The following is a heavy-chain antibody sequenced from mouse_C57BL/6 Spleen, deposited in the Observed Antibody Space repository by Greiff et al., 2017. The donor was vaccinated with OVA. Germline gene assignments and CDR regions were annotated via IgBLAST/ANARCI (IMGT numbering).Heavy chain of an antibody. Sequence: QVQLQQSGAELVRPGASVTLSCKASGYTFTDYEMHWVKQTPVHGLEWIGAIDPETGGTAYNQKFKGKAILTADKSSSTAYMELRRLTSEDAAVYYCTRYSNYAMDYWGQGTSVTVSS. CDR3: TRYSNYAMDY. J-gene: IGHJ4*01. D-gene: IGHD2-5*01. CDR1: GYTFTDYE. V-gene: IGHV1-15*01. CDR2: IDPETGGT.